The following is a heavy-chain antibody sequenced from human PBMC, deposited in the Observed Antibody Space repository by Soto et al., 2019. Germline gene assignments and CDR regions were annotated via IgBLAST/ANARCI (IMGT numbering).Heavy chain of an antibody. D-gene: IGHD2-15*01. CDR3: ARGFSGGKVWFDP. CDR1: GGTFSSYA. V-gene: IGHV1-69*13. Sequence: SVKVSCKASGGTFSSYAISWVRQAPGQGLEWMGGIIPIFGTANYAQKFQGRVTITADESTSTAYMELSSLRSEDTAVYYCARGFSGGKVWFDPWGQGALVTVSS. J-gene: IGHJ5*02. CDR2: IIPIFGTA.